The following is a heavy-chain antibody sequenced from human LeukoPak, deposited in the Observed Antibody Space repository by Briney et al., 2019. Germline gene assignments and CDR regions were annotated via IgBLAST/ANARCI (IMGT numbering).Heavy chain of an antibody. CDR2: ISRSGTYT. Sequence: GGSLRLSCAASGFTLSVYTMNWVRQAPGKGLEGVSSISRSGTYTFYAASVEGRFTISRDSAENSLFLQMNSLRAEDTAVYYCARDPRASTAAAGWFDPWGQGALVIVSS. D-gene: IGHD6-13*01. V-gene: IGHV3-21*01. CDR3: ARDPRASTAAAGWFDP. J-gene: IGHJ5*02. CDR1: GFTLSVYT.